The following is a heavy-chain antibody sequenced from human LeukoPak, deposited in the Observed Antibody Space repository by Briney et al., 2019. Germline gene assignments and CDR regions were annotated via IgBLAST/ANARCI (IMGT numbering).Heavy chain of an antibody. CDR3: ARGNRRYSGSWGAYYYYMDV. V-gene: IGHV4-39*07. CDR1: GGSISSSSYY. D-gene: IGHD3-10*01. CDR2: IYYSGST. Sequence: SETLSLTCTVSGGSISSSSYYWGWIRQPPGKGLEWIGSIYYSGSTYYNPSLKSRVTISVDTSKNQFSLKLSSVTAADTAVYYCARGNRRYSGSWGAYYYYMDVWGKGTTVTISS. J-gene: IGHJ6*03.